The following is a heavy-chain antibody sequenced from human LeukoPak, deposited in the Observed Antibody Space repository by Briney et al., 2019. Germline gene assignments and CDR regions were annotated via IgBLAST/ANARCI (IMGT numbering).Heavy chain of an antibody. CDR1: GYTFTGYY. V-gene: IGHV1-2*02. J-gene: IGHJ3*01. CDR2: MYFNSGAT. CDR3: AREGSSGQDWYAFDV. D-gene: IGHD5-12*01. Sequence: ASVKVSCKASGYTFTGYYMHWLRQAPGQGLEWVGWMYFNSGATRYAPKFQGRVTMTRDTSISTAYMELSSLRPDVTAMYYCAREGSSGQDWYAFDVWGQETMVTVSS.